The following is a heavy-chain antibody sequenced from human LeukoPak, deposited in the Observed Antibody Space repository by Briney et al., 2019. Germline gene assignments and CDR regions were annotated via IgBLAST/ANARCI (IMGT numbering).Heavy chain of an antibody. CDR3: AREVSGPLLDH. CDR2: IYTSGST. V-gene: IGHV4-4*07. D-gene: IGHD3-10*01. Sequence: SETLSLTCTVSVGSINRNYWTWIRQPAGKGLEWIGRIYTSGSTNNNPSLKSRVTMSVDTSKNQFSLSLSSVTAADTAIYYCAREVSGPLLDHWGQGTLVTVSS. J-gene: IGHJ4*02. CDR1: VGSINRNY.